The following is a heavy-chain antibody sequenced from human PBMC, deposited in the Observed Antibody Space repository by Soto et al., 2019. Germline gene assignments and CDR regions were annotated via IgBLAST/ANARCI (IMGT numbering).Heavy chain of an antibody. D-gene: IGHD5-12*01. J-gene: IGHJ4*02. CDR1: GFTFTSSA. CDR2: IVVGRGNT. Sequence: GASVKVSCKASGFTFTSSAVQWVRQARGQGLEWIGWIVVGRGNTNYAQKFQERVTITWDMSTNTVYMELSSLRSEDTAGYYCAGLGSGYAEYWGRGTLGTVSS. V-gene: IGHV1-58*01. CDR3: AGLGSGYAEY.